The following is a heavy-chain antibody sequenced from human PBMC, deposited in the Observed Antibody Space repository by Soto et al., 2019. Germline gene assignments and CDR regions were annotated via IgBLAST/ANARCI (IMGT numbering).Heavy chain of an antibody. CDR3: TRDRYYDSSASDSFDI. CDR1: GFTFGDYA. Sequence: PGGALGLSWTAAGFTFGDYAMSWFRQAPGKGLEWVGFIRSKAYGGTTEYAASVKGRFTISRDDSKSIAYLQMNSLKTEDTAVYYCTRDRYYDSSASDSFDICGQGTMVTVSS. V-gene: IGHV3-49*03. J-gene: IGHJ3*02. CDR2: IRSKAYGGTT. D-gene: IGHD3-22*01.